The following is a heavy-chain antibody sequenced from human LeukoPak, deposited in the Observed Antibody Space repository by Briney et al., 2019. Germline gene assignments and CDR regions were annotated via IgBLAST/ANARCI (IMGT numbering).Heavy chain of an antibody. J-gene: IGHJ5*02. CDR1: GFTFSSYE. D-gene: IGHD3-3*01. Sequence: GGSLRLSCAASGFTFSSYEMNWGRQAPGEGLEWVSYISSSGSTIYYADSVKGRFTISRDNAKNSPYLQMNSLRAEDTAVYYCAIERSGYHHWGQGTLVTVSS. V-gene: IGHV3-48*03. CDR3: AIERSGYHH. CDR2: ISSSGSTI.